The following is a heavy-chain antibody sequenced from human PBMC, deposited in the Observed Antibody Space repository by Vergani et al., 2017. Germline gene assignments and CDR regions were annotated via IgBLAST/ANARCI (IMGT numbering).Heavy chain of an antibody. Sequence: QVQLVESGGGVVQPGRSLRLSCAASGFTFSSYAMHWVRQAPGKGLEWVAVISYDGSNKYYADSVKGRFTISRDNSKNSLYLQMNSLRAEDTAVYYCARGSHTTYYDFWSGYSDTVDAFDIWGQGTMVTVSS. CDR2: ISYDGSNK. J-gene: IGHJ3*02. D-gene: IGHD3-3*01. V-gene: IGHV3-30-3*01. CDR1: GFTFSSYA. CDR3: ARGSHTTYYDFWSGYSDTVDAFDI.